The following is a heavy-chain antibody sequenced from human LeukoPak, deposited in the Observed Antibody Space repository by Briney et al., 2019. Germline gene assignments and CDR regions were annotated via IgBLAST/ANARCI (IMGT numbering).Heavy chain of an antibody. CDR1: GGSFSSYY. J-gene: IGHJ6*02. Sequence: PSETLSLTCTVSGGSFSSYYWSWIRQPPGKGLEWIGYIYYRGGTNYNPSLKSRLTISVDTSKNQFSLKLSSVNAADTAVYYCARRVSGYGMDVWGQGTTVTVSS. V-gene: IGHV4-59*08. CDR3: ARRVSGYGMDV. D-gene: IGHD3-3*01. CDR2: IYYRGGT.